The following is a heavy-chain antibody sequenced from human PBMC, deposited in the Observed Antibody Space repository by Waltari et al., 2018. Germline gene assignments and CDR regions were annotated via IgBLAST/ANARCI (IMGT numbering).Heavy chain of an antibody. J-gene: IGHJ4*02. CDR2: ITSSSTSI. V-gene: IGHV3-48*04. Sequence: EVQLVESGGGLVQPGGSLRLSCAASGFTFSSSSMNWVRQAPGKGLEWVSHITSSSTSILYADSVEGRFTISRDNAKKSLYLQKDSLRADDTAVYFCATYIQRGPDFWGQGTLVTVSS. CDR1: GFTFSSSS. D-gene: IGHD3-10*01. CDR3: ATYIQRGPDF.